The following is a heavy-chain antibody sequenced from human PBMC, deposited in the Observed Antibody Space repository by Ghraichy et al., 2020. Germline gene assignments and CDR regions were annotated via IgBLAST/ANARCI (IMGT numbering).Heavy chain of an antibody. V-gene: IGHV1-3*01. Sequence: ASVKVSCKASGYTFTSYAIHWVRQAPGQRLEWMGWINAGNGNTKYSQKFQGRVTITRDTSASTAHMDLSSLRSEDTAVYYCARSEYSSASFDYWGQGTLVTVSS. CDR3: ARSEYSSASFDY. CDR1: GYTFTSYA. CDR2: INAGNGNT. J-gene: IGHJ4*02. D-gene: IGHD6-6*01.